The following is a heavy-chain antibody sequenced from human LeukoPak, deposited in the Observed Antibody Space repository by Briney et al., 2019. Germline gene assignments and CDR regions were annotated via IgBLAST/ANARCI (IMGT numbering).Heavy chain of an antibody. D-gene: IGHD4-17*01. Sequence: PGGSLRLSCAASGFTFSSYALSCVRQAPGRGLEWVSALSGSGSSTYYADSVKGRFTISRDNSKNTLYLQMNTLRAEDTAVYFCAKDNGRYGMDVWGQGTTVTVSS. CDR1: GFTFSSYA. V-gene: IGHV3-23*01. CDR2: LSGSGSST. CDR3: AKDNGRYGMDV. J-gene: IGHJ6*02.